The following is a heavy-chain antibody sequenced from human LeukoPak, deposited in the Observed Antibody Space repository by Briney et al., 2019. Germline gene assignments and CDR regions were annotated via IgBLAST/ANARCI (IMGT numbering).Heavy chain of an antibody. CDR3: ARRYAGTRPPDY. V-gene: IGHV4-39*01. CDR2: IFYSGNT. Sequence: SETLSLTCTVSGGSISSSTYYWGWIRQPPGKGLEWIGSIFYSGNTYYNPSLKSRVTISVDTSKSQFSLKLSSVTAADTAVYYCARRYAGTRPPDYWGQGTLVTVSS. J-gene: IGHJ4*02. D-gene: IGHD5-18*01. CDR1: GGSISSSTYY.